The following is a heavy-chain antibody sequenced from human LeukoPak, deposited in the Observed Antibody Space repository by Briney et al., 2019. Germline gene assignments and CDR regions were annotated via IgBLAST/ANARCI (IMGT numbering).Heavy chain of an antibody. D-gene: IGHD2-2*01. Sequence: PGGSLRLSCAASGFTFSSYSMNWVRQAPGKGLEWVSSISSSSSYIYYADSVKGRFTISRDNAKNSLHLQMNSLRAEDTAVYYCARDPGDIVVVPALGFDYWGQGTLVTVSS. CDR2: ISSSSSYI. V-gene: IGHV3-21*01. CDR3: ARDPGDIVVVPALGFDY. CDR1: GFTFSSYS. J-gene: IGHJ4*02.